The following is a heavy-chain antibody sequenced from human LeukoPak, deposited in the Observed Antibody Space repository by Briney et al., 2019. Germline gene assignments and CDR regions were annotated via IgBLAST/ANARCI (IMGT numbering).Heavy chain of an antibody. V-gene: IGHV3-9*03. CDR3: AKGHSSSWYVHFDY. CDR2: ISWSSGSI. Sequence: GGSLRLSCAASGFTFDDYAMHWVRQAPGKGLEWVSGISWSSGSIGYADSVKGRFTISRDNAKNSLYLQMNSLRTEDMALYYCAKGHSSSWYVHFDYWGQGTLVSVSS. D-gene: IGHD6-13*01. CDR1: GFTFDDYA. J-gene: IGHJ4*02.